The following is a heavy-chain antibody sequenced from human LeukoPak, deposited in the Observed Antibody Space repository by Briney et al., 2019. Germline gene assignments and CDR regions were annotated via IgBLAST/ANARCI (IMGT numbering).Heavy chain of an antibody. CDR2: IKEQGNEK. D-gene: IGHD1-14*01. J-gene: IGHJ4*02. CDR3: ARGARTFDH. V-gene: IGHV3-7*04. Sequence: GGSLRLSCVASGFTFSNYWMSWVRQTPGKGLEWVANIKEQGNEKCYVDSVKGRFTISRDNAENSLYLQLSSLRAEDTAVYYCARGARTFDHWGQGALVTVSS. CDR1: GFTFSNYW.